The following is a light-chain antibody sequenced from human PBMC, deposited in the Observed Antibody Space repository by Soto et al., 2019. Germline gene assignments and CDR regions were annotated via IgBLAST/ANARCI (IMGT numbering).Light chain of an antibody. CDR2: EVT. CDR3: SSYAGSNNLGV. CDR1: SSDVGTYNY. J-gene: IGLJ2*01. V-gene: IGLV2-8*01. Sequence: QSVLTQPPSASGSPGQSVTISCTGTSSDVGTYNYVSWYQQHPGKAPKLMIYEVTKRPSGVPDRFSGSKSANTASLTVSGLQAEDEADYYCSSYAGSNNLGVFGGGTKLTVL.